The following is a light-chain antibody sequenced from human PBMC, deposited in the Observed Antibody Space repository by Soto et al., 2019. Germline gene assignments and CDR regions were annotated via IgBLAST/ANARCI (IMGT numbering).Light chain of an antibody. Sequence: EIVLTQSPATLSLSPGERATLSCRASQSVGSYLAWYQQKPGQTPRLLSSDASNRATDLPANFSGSGSGTDFTLTISSLEPEDLAVYHCHHRRNWPVTFGQGTRVEI. CDR2: DAS. V-gene: IGKV3-11*01. CDR1: QSVGSY. CDR3: HHRRNWPVT. J-gene: IGKJ1*01.